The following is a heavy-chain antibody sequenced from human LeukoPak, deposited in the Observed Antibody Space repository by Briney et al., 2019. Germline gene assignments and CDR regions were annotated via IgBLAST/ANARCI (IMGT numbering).Heavy chain of an antibody. CDR1: GFTFSSYG. CDR2: IWYDGSNK. Sequence: GRSLRLSCAASGFTFSSYGMHWVRQAPGKGLEWVAVIWYDGSNKYYADSVKGRFTISRDNSKNTLYLQMNSLRAEDTAVYYCASDVYYGSGPLGYWGQGTLVTVSS. CDR3: ASDVYYGSGPLGY. V-gene: IGHV3-33*01. J-gene: IGHJ4*02. D-gene: IGHD3-10*01.